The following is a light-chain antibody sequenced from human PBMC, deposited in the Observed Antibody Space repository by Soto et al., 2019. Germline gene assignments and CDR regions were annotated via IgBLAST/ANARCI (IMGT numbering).Light chain of an antibody. CDR2: DAF. J-gene: IGKJ5*01. Sequence: EIVLTQSPATLSLSPGESATLSCRASQSVSSYLAWYQQKPGQAPRLLIYDAFKRATGIPARFRGSGSGTDFTLTVSSLEPEDFAVYYCQQRLNWPVTFGQGTQLEI. CDR3: QQRLNWPVT. V-gene: IGKV3-11*01. CDR1: QSVSSY.